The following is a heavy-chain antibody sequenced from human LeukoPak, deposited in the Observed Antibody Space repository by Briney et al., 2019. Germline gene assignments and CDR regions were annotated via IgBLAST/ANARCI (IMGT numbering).Heavy chain of an antibody. CDR1: GFTFSSYG. CDR2: ISGSGGST. D-gene: IGHD6-25*01. J-gene: IGHJ5*02. V-gene: IGHV3-23*01. Sequence: GGSLRLSCAASGFTFSSYGMSWVRQAPGKGLEWVSAISGSGGSTYYADSVKGRFTISRDNSKNSLYLQMNSLRAEDTAVYYCAKDFISAGWFDPWGQGTLVTVSS. CDR3: AKDFISAGWFDP.